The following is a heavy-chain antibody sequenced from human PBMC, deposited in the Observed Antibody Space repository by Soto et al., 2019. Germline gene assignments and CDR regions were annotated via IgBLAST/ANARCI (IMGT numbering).Heavy chain of an antibody. V-gene: IGHV1-18*01. CDR2: ISAYNGNT. D-gene: IGHD3-22*01. Sequence: QVQLVQSGAEVKKPGASVKVSCKASGYTFTSYGISWVRQAPGQGLEWMGWISAYNGNTNYAQNLQGRVTMTTDTATSTAHMELRSLRSDDTAVYYCARSLSGYITHFDYWGQGTLVTVSS. CDR3: ARSLSGYITHFDY. CDR1: GYTFTSYG. J-gene: IGHJ4*02.